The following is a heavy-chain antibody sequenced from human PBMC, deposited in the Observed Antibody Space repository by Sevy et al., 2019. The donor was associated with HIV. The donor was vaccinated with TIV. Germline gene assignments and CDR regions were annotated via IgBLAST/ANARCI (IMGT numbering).Heavy chain of an antibody. Sequence: GGSLRLSCSASGFTFSSYAMHWVRQAPGKGLEYDSAISSNGGSTYYADSVKGRFTISRDNSKNTLYLQMSSLRAEDTAVYYCVMGSSGWPRGWFDPWGQGTLVTVSS. V-gene: IGHV3-64D*06. D-gene: IGHD6-19*01. J-gene: IGHJ5*02. CDR3: VMGSSGWPRGWFDP. CDR2: ISSNGGST. CDR1: GFTFSSYA.